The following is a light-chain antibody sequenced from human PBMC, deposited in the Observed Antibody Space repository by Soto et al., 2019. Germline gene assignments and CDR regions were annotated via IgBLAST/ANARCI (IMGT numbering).Light chain of an antibody. V-gene: IGLV2-14*03. CDR3: NSYTTSSTSV. CDR1: SSDVGSYNF. J-gene: IGLJ3*02. Sequence: QSVLTQPASVSGSPRQSITISCTGTSSDVGSYNFVSWYQQYPGKAPKLVIYDVTNRPSGVSDRFSGSKSGNTASLTISGLQAEDEANYYCNSYTTSSTSVFGGGTKVTDL. CDR2: DVT.